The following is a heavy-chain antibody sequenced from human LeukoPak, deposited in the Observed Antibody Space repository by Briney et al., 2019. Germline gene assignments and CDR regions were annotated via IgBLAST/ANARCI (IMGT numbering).Heavy chain of an antibody. CDR1: GFTLSSYS. CDR2: ISSSSSTI. CDR3: ARVRSLTVTTEGAAFDI. J-gene: IGHJ3*02. Sequence: GGSLRLSCAASGFTLSSYSMNWVRQAPGKGLEWVSYISSSSSTIYYADSVKGRFTISRDNAKNSLYLQMNSLRAGDTAVYYCARVRSLTVTTEGAAFDIWGQGTMVTVSS. D-gene: IGHD4-17*01. V-gene: IGHV3-48*01.